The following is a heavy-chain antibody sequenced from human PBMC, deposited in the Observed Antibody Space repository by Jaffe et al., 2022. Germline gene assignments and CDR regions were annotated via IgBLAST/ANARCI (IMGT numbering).Heavy chain of an antibody. D-gene: IGHD4-17*01. CDR3: ARMVDYGDQSNWFDP. CDR2: INHSGST. Sequence: QVQLQQWGAGLLKPSETLSLTCAVYGGSFSGYYWSWIRQPPGKGLEWIGEINHSGSTNYNPSLKSRVTISVDTSKNQFSLKLSSVTAADTAVYYCARMVDYGDQSNWFDPWGQGTLVTVSS. CDR1: GGSFSGYY. V-gene: IGHV4-34*01. J-gene: IGHJ5*02.